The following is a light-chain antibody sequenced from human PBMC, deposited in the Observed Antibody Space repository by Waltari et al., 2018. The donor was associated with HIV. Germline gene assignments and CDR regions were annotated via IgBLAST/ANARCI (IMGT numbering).Light chain of an antibody. V-gene: IGLV3-1*01. CDR3: QAWDSSTVV. CDR1: NLGDKY. CDR2: QDS. Sequence: SYELTQPPSVSVSPGQTASITCPGDNLGDKYACWYQQKPGQSPVVVIYQDSKRPSGIPGRFSGSNSGNTATLTISGTQAMDEADYYCQAWDSSTVVFGGGTKLTVL. J-gene: IGLJ2*01.